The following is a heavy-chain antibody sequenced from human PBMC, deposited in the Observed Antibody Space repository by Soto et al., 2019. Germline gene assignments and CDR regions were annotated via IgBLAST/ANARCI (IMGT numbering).Heavy chain of an antibody. Sequence: SETLSLTCTVSGGSISSYYWSWIRQPPGKGLEWIGYIYYSGSTNYNPSLKSRVTISVYTSKNQFSLKLSSVTAADTAVYYCAREAVGQLLFDYWGQGTLVTVSS. V-gene: IGHV4-59*01. D-gene: IGHD6-6*01. CDR3: AREAVGQLLFDY. CDR1: GGSISSYY. J-gene: IGHJ4*02. CDR2: IYYSGST.